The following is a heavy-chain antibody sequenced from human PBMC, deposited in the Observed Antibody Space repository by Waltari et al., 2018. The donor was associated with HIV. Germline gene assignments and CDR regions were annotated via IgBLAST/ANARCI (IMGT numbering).Heavy chain of an antibody. CDR3: ARHALRVGAAYWNFDL. J-gene: IGHJ2*01. D-gene: IGHD1-26*01. Sequence: QLQLQESVPGLVKPSVTLSLTCTVSGGHVSSSRYFWGWIRQPPGKGLEWVGRSYYTGRAYYNPSLKSRVTISVDTSKNQFSLKVTSVTAADTAVYYCARHALRVGAAYWNFDLWGRGTLVTVSS. CDR2: SYYTGRA. CDR1: GGHVSSSRYF. V-gene: IGHV4-39*01.